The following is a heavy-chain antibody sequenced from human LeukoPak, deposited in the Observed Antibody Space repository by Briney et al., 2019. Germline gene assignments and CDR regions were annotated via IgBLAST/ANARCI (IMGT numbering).Heavy chain of an antibody. CDR3: ARSETPGAFDI. CDR2: IYSGGST. V-gene: IGHV3-53*01. J-gene: IGHJ3*02. Sequence: FSFIYSGGSTYYADSVKGRFTISRDNSKNTLYLQMNSLRAEDTAVYYCARSETPGAFDIWGQGSMVTVSS.